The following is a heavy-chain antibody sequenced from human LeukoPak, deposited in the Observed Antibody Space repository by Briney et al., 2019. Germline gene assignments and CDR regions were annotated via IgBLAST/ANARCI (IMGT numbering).Heavy chain of an antibody. D-gene: IGHD2-2*01. CDR3: TRGFRGSSKFDP. J-gene: IGHJ5*02. Sequence: GGSLRLSCAASGFTFSNAWMSWVRQAPGKGLEWVGFIRSKAYGGTTEYAASVKGRFTISRDDSKSIAYLQMNSLKTEDTAVYYCTRGFRGSSKFDPWGQGTLVTVSS. V-gene: IGHV3-49*04. CDR1: GFTFSNAW. CDR2: IRSKAYGGTT.